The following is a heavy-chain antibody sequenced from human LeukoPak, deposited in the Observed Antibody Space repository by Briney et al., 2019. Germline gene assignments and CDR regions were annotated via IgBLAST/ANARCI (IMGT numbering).Heavy chain of an antibody. Sequence: GRSLRLSCAASGFTFSSYGMHWVRQAPGKGLEWVAVIWYDGSNKYYADSVKGRFTISRDNSKNTLYLQMNSLRAEDTAVYYCARGGLTMISTIDYWGQGTLVTVSS. V-gene: IGHV3-33*01. CDR1: GFTFSSYG. J-gene: IGHJ4*02. D-gene: IGHD3-22*01. CDR3: ARGGLTMISTIDY. CDR2: IWYDGSNK.